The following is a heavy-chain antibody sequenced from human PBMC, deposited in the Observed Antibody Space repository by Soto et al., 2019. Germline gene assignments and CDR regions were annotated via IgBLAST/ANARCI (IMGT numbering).Heavy chain of an antibody. V-gene: IGHV6-1*01. CDR1: GDSVSSKSVA. CDR2: TYYRSKWYN. Sequence: SQTLSLTCAIFGDSVSSKSVAWNWIRQSPSRGLEWLGRTYYRSKWYNGYAIFVKSRITINPDTSKNQFSLQLNSVTPDDTAIYYCVRDLGSSDLDPWGQGTLVTVSS. J-gene: IGHJ5*02. D-gene: IGHD6-13*01. CDR3: VRDLGSSDLDP.